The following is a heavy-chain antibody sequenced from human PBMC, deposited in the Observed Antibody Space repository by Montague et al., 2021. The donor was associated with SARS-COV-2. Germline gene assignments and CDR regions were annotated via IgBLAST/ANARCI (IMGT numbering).Heavy chain of an antibody. CDR2: IYHSGST. Sequence: SETLSLTCAVYGGSFSGYYWSWIRQPPGKGLEWIGSIYHSGSTFYNPSLKSRVSMSVDTSKNQFSLKLSPVTAADTAMYYCARVKWELSVGNVFDIWGQGTMVTVSS. D-gene: IGHD1-26*01. J-gene: IGHJ3*02. CDR1: GGSFSGYY. V-gene: IGHV4-34*01. CDR3: ARVKWELSVGNVFDI.